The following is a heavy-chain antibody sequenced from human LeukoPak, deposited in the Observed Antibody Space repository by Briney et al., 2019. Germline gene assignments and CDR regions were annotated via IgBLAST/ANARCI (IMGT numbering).Heavy chain of an antibody. J-gene: IGHJ3*02. CDR1: GYSLTELS. Sequence: ASVKVSCKVSGYSLTELSMNWVRQAPGKGLEWRGGFDPEDGETIYAQKFQGRVTMTEDTSTDTAYMELSRLRSEDTAVYYCAAVKTYYYDTSGYYFPLNAFDIWGQGTMVTVSS. CDR3: AAVKTYYYDTSGYYFPLNAFDI. V-gene: IGHV1-24*01. CDR2: FDPEDGET. D-gene: IGHD3-22*01.